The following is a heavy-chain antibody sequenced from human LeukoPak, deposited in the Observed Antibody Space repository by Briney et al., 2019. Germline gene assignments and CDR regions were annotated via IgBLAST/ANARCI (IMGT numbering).Heavy chain of an antibody. D-gene: IGHD3-22*01. CDR1: GFTLSSYA. V-gene: IGHV3-21*01. Sequence: PGGSLRISCAASGFTLSSYAMNWVRQAPGKGLEWVSTISSSGSYIFYADSLRGRFTISRDDANNSLHLQMDSLRAEDTAVYYCAKDRYFYDRNSFSPDAFDIWGQGTMVTVS. J-gene: IGHJ3*02. CDR2: ISSSGSYI. CDR3: AKDRYFYDRNSFSPDAFDI.